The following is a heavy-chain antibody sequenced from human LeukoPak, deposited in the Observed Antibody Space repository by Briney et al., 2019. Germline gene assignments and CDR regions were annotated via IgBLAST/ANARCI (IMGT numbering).Heavy chain of an antibody. V-gene: IGHV4-34*01. J-gene: IGHJ4*02. D-gene: IGHD6-6*01. Sequence: SETLSLTCAVYGGSFSGYYWSWIRQPPGKGLEWIGEINHSGSTNYNPSLKSRVTISVDTSKNQFSLKLSSVTAADTAVYYCANIEYSSSWGLFDYWGQGTLVTVSS. CDR3: ANIEYSSSWGLFDY. CDR1: GGSFSGYY. CDR2: INHSGST.